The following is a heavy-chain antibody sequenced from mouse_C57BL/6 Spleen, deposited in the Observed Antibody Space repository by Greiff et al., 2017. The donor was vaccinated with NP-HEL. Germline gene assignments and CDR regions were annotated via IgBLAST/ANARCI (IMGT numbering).Heavy chain of an antibody. CDR1: GYSITSGYY. Sequence: ESGPGLVKPSQSLSLTCSVTGYSITSGYYWNWIRQFPGNKLEWMGYISYDGSNNYNPSLKNRISITRDTSKNQSFLKLNSVTTEDTATYYCAREATTVVPFDYWGQGTTLTVSS. J-gene: IGHJ2*01. D-gene: IGHD1-1*01. V-gene: IGHV3-6*01. CDR3: AREATTVVPFDY. CDR2: ISYDGSN.